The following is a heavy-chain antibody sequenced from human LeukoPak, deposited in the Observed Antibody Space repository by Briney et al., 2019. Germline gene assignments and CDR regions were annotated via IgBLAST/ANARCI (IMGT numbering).Heavy chain of an antibody. CDR2: IYYSGST. Sequence: SETLSLTCTVSGGSISSYYWSWIRQPPGKGLEWIGYIYYSGSTNYNPSLKSRVTISVDTSKNQFSLKLSSVTAADTAVYYCARLWDYDILTGPPTPAFDIWGQGTMVTVSS. J-gene: IGHJ3*02. CDR1: GGSISSYY. D-gene: IGHD3-9*01. CDR3: ARLWDYDILTGPPTPAFDI. V-gene: IGHV4-59*08.